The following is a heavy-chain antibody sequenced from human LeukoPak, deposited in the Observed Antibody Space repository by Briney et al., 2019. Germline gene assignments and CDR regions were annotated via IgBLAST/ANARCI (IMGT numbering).Heavy chain of an antibody. Sequence: GGSLRLSCGACGFSFSSYWMLGVRDARGKGLVWVSRIKNDGSSATYADSVKGRFTICRDNAKNTVYLQMRCLSAEDTAVYYCGRGQWGSVNAGGQGTLVIVPS. V-gene: IGHV3-74*01. J-gene: IGHJ4*02. CDR3: GRGQWGSVNA. D-gene: IGHD1-26*01. CDR1: GFSFSSYW. CDR2: IKNDGSSA.